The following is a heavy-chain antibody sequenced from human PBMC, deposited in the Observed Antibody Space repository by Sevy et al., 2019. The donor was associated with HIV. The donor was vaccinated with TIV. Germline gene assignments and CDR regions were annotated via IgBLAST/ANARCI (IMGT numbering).Heavy chain of an antibody. CDR2: IIPICGTA. J-gene: IGHJ6*02. CDR1: GGTFSSYA. D-gene: IGHD3-9*01. V-gene: IGHV1-69*13. CDR3: ARMGLLRDFMDYGMDV. Sequence: ASVKVSCKASGGTFSSYAISWVRQAPGQGLEWMGGIIPICGTANYAQKFQGRVTITADESTSTAYMELSSLSSAHTAVYYCARMGLLRDFMDYGMDVWGQGTTVTVSS.